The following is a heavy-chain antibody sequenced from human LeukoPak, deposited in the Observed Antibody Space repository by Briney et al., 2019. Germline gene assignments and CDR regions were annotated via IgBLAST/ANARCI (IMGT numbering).Heavy chain of an antibody. D-gene: IGHD3-3*01. V-gene: IGHV3-7*03. CDR3: ARGYYDFWSGLDCFDY. J-gene: IGHJ4*02. Sequence: GGSLRLSCAASGFTFSSYWMSWVRQAPGKGLEWVANIKQDGSEKYYVDSVKGRFTISRDNAKNSLYLQMNSLRVEDTAVYYCARGYYDFWSGLDCFDYWGQGTLVTVSS. CDR1: GFTFSSYW. CDR2: IKQDGSEK.